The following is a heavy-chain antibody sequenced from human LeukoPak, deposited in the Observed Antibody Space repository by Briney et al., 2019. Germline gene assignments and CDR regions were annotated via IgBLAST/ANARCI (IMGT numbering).Heavy chain of an antibody. J-gene: IGHJ6*03. CDR2: ISSSGSTI. CDR1: GFTFSDYY. V-gene: IGHV3-11*01. Sequence: GGSMRLSCAASGFTFSDYYMSWIRQAPGKGLEWVSYISSSGSTIYYADSVKGRFTISRDNSKNTLYLQMNSLRAEDTAVYYCAKNAVSSFRYYYYYMDVWGKGTTVTVSS. D-gene: IGHD2/OR15-2a*01. CDR3: AKNAVSSFRYYYYYMDV.